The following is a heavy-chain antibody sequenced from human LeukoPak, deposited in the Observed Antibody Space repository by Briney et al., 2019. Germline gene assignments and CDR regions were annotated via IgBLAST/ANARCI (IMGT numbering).Heavy chain of an antibody. V-gene: IGHV3-21*01. CDR3: TRLNLPSYDASGLFDS. J-gene: IGHJ4*02. CDR2: ISSSSSSI. CDR1: GFTLNSYS. Sequence: GGSLRLSCAASGFTLNSYSMNWVRQAPGKGLEWVSYISSSSSSIYYSDSVKGRFTISRDNPKNTLYLQMNSLRAEDTAVYYCTRLNLPSYDASGLFDSWGQGTLVTVSS. D-gene: IGHD3-22*01.